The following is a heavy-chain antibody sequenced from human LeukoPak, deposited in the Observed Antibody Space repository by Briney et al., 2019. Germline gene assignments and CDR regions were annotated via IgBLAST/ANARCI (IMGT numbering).Heavy chain of an antibody. Sequence: GGSLRPSCAASGFTFSSYAMHWVRQAPGKGLEWVAVISYDGSNKYYADSVKGRFTISRDNSKNTLYLQMNSLRAEDTAVYYCARALAVAGPFDYWGQGTLVTVSS. CDR3: ARALAVAGPFDY. J-gene: IGHJ4*02. V-gene: IGHV3-30-3*01. D-gene: IGHD6-19*01. CDR2: ISYDGSNK. CDR1: GFTFSSYA.